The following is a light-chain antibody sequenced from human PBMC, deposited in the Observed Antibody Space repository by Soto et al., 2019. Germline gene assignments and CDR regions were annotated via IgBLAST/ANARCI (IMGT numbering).Light chain of an antibody. V-gene: IGKV3-20*01. CDR2: GAS. CDR3: QHDGSLRT. CDR1: QSASSSY. J-gene: IGKJ1*01. Sequence: LSFSPGEVATLSCRASQSASSSYVAWYQQKPGQAPWLLIYGASSRATGIPDRFSGGGSATVFTLTSSLLDPDYAAVYYWQHDGSLRTFGQGTKVDI.